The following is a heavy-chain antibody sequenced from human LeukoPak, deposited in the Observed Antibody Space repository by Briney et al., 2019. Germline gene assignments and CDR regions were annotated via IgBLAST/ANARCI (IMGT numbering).Heavy chain of an antibody. CDR3: AGDYLLAAAGSGYYYYYMDV. D-gene: IGHD6-13*01. V-gene: IGHV1-46*01. Sequence: ASVKVSCKASGYTFTSYYMHWVRQAPGQGLEWMGIINPSGGSTSYAQKFQGRVTMTRDTSTSTVYMELSSLRSEDTAVYYCAGDYLLAAAGSGYYYYYMDVWGKGTTVTISS. CDR1: GYTFTSYY. CDR2: INPSGGST. J-gene: IGHJ6*03.